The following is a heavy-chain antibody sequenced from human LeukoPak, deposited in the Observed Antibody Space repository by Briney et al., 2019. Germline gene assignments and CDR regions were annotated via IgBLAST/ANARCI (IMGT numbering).Heavy chain of an antibody. CDR2: IYYSGST. J-gene: IGHJ4*02. CDR3: ARGTVVTTPYYFDY. Sequence: GYIYYSGSTNYNPSLKSRVTISVDTSKNQFSLKLSSVTAADTAVYYCARGTVVTTPYYFDYWGQGTLVTVSS. D-gene: IGHD4-23*01. V-gene: IGHV4-59*09.